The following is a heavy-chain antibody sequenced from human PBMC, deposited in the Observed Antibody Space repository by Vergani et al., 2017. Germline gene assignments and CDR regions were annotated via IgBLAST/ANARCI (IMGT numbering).Heavy chain of an antibody. CDR2: IHHSGDT. V-gene: IGHV4-38-2*01. D-gene: IGHD3-10*01. CDR3: ARHRDSGGFFPSSYFYGMDV. Sequence: QVQLQESGPGLVKPSETLTLTCDVSDSSIMTNPYWGWFRQSPGKGLEWIGCIHHSGDTHYNSSLKRRVSISIVSSSKFSLSLTSVTAADTAIYYRARHRDSGGFFPSSYFYGMDVWGHGTTVTVSS. CDR1: DSSIMTNPY. J-gene: IGHJ6*02.